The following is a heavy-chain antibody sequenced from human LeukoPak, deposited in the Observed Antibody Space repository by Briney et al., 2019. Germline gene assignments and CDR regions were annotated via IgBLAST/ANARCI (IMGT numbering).Heavy chain of an antibody. CDR2: IKQDGSEK. CDR1: VFNFNNVW. D-gene: IGHD2-21*02. CDR3: ARDLVVVTAINPMDV. J-gene: IGHJ6*02. V-gene: IGHV3-7*05. Sequence: GGSLRLSCAASVFNFNNVWMSWVRQAPGKGLEWVANIKQDGSEKYYVDSVKGRFTISRDNAKNSLYLQMNSLRAEDTAVYYCARDLVVVTAINPMDVWGQGTTVTVSS.